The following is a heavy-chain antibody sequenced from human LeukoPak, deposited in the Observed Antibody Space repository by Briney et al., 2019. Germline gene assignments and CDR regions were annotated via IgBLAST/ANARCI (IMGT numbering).Heavy chain of an antibody. D-gene: IGHD1-26*01. V-gene: IGHV3-23*01. J-gene: IGHJ4*02. CDR2: ISGSCGTI. CDR3: ATLVGATDY. CDR1: GVTFSTYA. Sequence: GGSLRLSCAASGVTFSTYAISWVRQARGGGLEWVSTISGSCGTIYYADSVKGRFTIYRDKSKNTLYLQMNSLRAEDTALYCCATLVGATDYWGQGTLVTVSS.